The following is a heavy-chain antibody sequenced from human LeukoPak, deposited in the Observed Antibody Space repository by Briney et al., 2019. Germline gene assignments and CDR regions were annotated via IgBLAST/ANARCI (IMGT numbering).Heavy chain of an antibody. CDR1: GFTFSSYG. CDR2: IRYDGSDK. J-gene: IGHJ4*02. CDR3: AKDRGSSGSYYTFDY. V-gene: IGHV3-30*02. D-gene: IGHD3-10*01. Sequence: GGSLRLSCAASGFTFSSYGLHWVRQAPGKGLEWVAFIRYDGSDKYYADSVKGRFTISRDNSKNTLYLQMNSPRAEDTAVYYCAKDRGSSGSYYTFDYWGQGTLVTVSS.